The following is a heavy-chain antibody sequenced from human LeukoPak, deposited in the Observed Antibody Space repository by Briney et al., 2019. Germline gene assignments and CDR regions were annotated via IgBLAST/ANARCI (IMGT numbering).Heavy chain of an antibody. D-gene: IGHD2-8*01. J-gene: IGHJ5*01. CDR1: GDSISGFY. V-gene: IGHV4-59*12. CDR3: VLAPNSNWFDF. Sequence: KPSETLSLTCSVSGDSISGFYWNWIRQSPEKGLEWIAVTHYSGTTNYNPSPKSRVTISIDTSRQQFFLKLSSVTAADTAVYYCVLAPNSNWFDFWGQGTRVTVSS. CDR2: THYSGTT.